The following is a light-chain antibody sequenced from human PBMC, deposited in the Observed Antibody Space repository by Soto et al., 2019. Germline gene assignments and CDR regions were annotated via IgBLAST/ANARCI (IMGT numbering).Light chain of an antibody. Sequence: EIVMTQSPATLSVSPGERATLSCRASQSVSSNLAWYQQKPGQAPRLLIYGASTSTTGIPARFIGSGSGAEVTLTISSLQSEDFAVYYCQQYNNWPPWTFGQGTKVEIK. CDR1: QSVSSN. CDR3: QQYNNWPPWT. CDR2: GAS. J-gene: IGKJ1*01. V-gene: IGKV3-15*01.